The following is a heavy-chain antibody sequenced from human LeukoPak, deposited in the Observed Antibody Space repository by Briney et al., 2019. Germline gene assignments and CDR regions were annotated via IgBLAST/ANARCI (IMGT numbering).Heavy chain of an antibody. Sequence: SETLSLTCAVYGGSFSGYYWSWIRQPPGKGLEWIGEINHSGSTNYNPSLKSRVTISVDTSKNQFSLKLSSVTAADTAVYYCARVNNIVVVPAALNYYYYMDVWGKGTMVTVSS. CDR1: GGSFSGYY. CDR3: ARVNNIVVVPAALNYYYYMDV. J-gene: IGHJ6*03. CDR2: INHSGST. V-gene: IGHV4-34*01. D-gene: IGHD2-2*01.